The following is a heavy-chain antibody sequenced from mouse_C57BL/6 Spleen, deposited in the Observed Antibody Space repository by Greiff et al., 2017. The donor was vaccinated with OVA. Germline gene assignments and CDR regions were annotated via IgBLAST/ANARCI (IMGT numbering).Heavy chain of an antibody. J-gene: IGHJ4*01. CDR2: ISDGGSYT. CDR3: ARDGYYAQYYYAMDY. CDR1: GFTFSSYA. V-gene: IGHV5-4*01. D-gene: IGHD2-3*01. Sequence: EVKLVESGGGLVKPGGSLKLSCAASGFTFSSYAMSWVRQTPEKRLEWVATISDGGSYTYYPDNVKGRFTISRDNAKNNLYLQMSHLKSEDTAMYYCARDGYYAQYYYAMDYWGQGTSVTVSS.